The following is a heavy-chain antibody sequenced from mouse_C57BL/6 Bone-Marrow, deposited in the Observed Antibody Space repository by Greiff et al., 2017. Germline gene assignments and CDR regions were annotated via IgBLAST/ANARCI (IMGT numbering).Heavy chain of an antibody. CDR1: GFNIKDDY. Sequence: EVQLQQSGAELVRPGASVKLSCTASGFNIKDDYMHWVKQRPEQGLEGIGWIDPENGDTEYASKFQGKATITADTSSNTAYLQLSSLTSEDTAVYYCTTAVRAPFAYWGQGTLVTVSA. CDR2: IDPENGDT. CDR3: TTAVRAPFAY. J-gene: IGHJ3*01. D-gene: IGHD3-3*01. V-gene: IGHV14-4*01.